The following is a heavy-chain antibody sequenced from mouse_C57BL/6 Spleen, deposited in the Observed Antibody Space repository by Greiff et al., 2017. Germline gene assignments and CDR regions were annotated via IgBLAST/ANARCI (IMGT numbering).Heavy chain of an antibody. J-gene: IGHJ2*01. CDR2: IDPSDSET. CDR1: GYTFTSYW. V-gene: IGHV1-52*01. CDR3: ARGDSFDY. Sequence: VQLQQPGAELVRPGSSVKLSCKASGYTFTSYWMQWVKQRPIQGLEWIGNIDPSDSETHYNQKFKDKATLTVEKSSSTAYMQLSSLTSEDSAVYCCARGDSFDYWGQGTTLTVSS.